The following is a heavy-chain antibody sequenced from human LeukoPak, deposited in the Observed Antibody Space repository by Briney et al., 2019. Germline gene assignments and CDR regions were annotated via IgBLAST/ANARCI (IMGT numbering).Heavy chain of an antibody. CDR1: GYTFTGYY. V-gene: IGHV1-18*04. J-gene: IGHJ4*02. Sequence: ASVKVSCKASGYTFTGYYMHWVRQAPGQGLEWIGWISAYNGNANYAQKLQGRVTMTTDTSTSTAYMEMRSLRSDDTAVYYCARVRNLAVDYDSSGYYYGLDYWGQGTLVTVSS. D-gene: IGHD3-22*01. CDR2: ISAYNGNA. CDR3: ARVRNLAVDYDSSGYYYGLDY.